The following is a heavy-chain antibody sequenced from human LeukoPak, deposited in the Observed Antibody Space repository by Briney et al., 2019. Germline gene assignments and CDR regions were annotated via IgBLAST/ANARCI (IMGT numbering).Heavy chain of an antibody. CDR1: GGSISSSSYY. CDR2: IYHSGST. V-gene: IGHV4-39*07. Sequence: PSETLSLTCTVSGGSISSSSYYWVWIRQPPGKGLEWIGSIYHSGSTYYNPSLKSRVTISVDTSKNQFSLKLSSVTAADTAVYYCARDSTLLWWLNWGQGTLVTVSS. J-gene: IGHJ4*02. CDR3: ARDSTLLWWLN. D-gene: IGHD2-21*01.